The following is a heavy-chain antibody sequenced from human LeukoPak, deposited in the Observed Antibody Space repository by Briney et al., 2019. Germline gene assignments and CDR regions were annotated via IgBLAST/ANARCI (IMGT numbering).Heavy chain of an antibody. D-gene: IGHD2-15*01. CDR2: MNPNSGNT. Sequence: GASVKVSCKASGYTFTSYDINWVRQATGQGLEWMGWMNPNSGNTGYAQKFQGRVTITRNTSISSAYMELSSLRSEDTAVYYCARGVAFGEAPGCWGQGTLVTVSS. V-gene: IGHV1-8*03. CDR1: GYTFTSYD. CDR3: ARGVAFGEAPGC. J-gene: IGHJ4*02.